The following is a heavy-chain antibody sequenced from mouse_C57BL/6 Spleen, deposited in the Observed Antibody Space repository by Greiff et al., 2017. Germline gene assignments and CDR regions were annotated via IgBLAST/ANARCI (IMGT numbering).Heavy chain of an antibody. CDR3: ARERAYYYGSTAWFAY. V-gene: IGHV1-53*01. CDR1: GYTFTSYW. D-gene: IGHD1-1*01. J-gene: IGHJ3*01. CDR2: INPSNGGT. Sequence: QVQLQQPGPELVKPGASVKLSCKASGYTFTSYWMHWVKQRPGQGLEWIGNINPSNGGTNYNEKFKSKATLTVDKSSSTAYMQLSSLTSEDSAVYYCARERAYYYGSTAWFAYWGQGTLVTVSA.